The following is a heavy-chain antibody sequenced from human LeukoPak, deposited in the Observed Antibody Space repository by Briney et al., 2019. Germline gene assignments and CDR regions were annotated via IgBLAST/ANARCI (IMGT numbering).Heavy chain of an antibody. CDR3: ARGRSNYYGMDV. D-gene: IGHD1-26*01. CDR1: GDSISSSY. J-gene: IGHJ6*02. CDR2: VYYTGSS. V-gene: IGHV4-59*01. Sequence: PSETLSLTCTVSGDSISSSYWSWIRQPPGKGLEWIGYVYYTGSSYYNPSLKSRATTSIDMSKNQFSLKLTSMTAADTAVYYCARGRSNYYGMDVWGQGTTVTVSS.